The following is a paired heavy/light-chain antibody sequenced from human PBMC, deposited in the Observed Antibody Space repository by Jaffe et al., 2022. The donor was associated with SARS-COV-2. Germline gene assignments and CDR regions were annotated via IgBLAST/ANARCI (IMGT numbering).Light chain of an antibody. CDR1: QDLYSH. CDR2: ATS. CDR3: QQYSTYPLT. V-gene: IGKV1-16*01. Sequence: DIQMTQSPSSLSASVGDRVTITCRASQDLYSHLAWFRQKPGKAPESLIYATSTLQSGVPSRFSGSGAGTDFTLTISSLQPEDFAVYFCQQYSTYPLTFGGGTKVEIK. J-gene: IGKJ4*01.
Heavy chain of an antibody. Sequence: EVQLVESGGGLIQPGGSLRLSCVVSGFNVSRNYMSWVRQAPGKGLEWVSILYRGSTNTFYADSVKGRFTISRDNSKNTLYLQMNNLRVEDTAMYYCGSSGSYATFDYWGQGTLVTVSS. CDR1: GFNVSRNY. CDR2: LYRGSTNT. CDR3: GSSGSYATFDY. V-gene: IGHV3-53*01. J-gene: IGHJ4*02. D-gene: IGHD3-22*01.